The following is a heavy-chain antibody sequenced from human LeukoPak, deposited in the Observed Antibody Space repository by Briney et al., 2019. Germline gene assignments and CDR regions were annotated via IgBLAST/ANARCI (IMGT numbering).Heavy chain of an antibody. D-gene: IGHD4-17*01. J-gene: IGHJ4*02. V-gene: IGHV3-53*01. CDR2: LYSGGNT. Sequence: GGSLRLSCVVSGLTVSNNYMSWVRQAPGKGLEWVSVLYSGGNTYYADSVKGPITISRDNSKNTLFLQMNSLRAEDTAVYYCARGAYGDYDYWGQGTLVTVSS. CDR3: ARGAYGDYDY. CDR1: GLTVSNNY.